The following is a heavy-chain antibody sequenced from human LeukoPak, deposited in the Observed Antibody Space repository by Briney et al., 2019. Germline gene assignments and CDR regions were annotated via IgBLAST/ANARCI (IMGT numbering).Heavy chain of an antibody. J-gene: IGHJ4*02. CDR2: INPNSGGT. CDR1: GYTFTGYY. Sequence: ASVKVSCTASGYTFTGYYMHWVRQAPGQGLEWMGRINPNSGGTNYAQKFQGRVTMTRDTSISTAYMELSRLRSDGTAVYYCARTVYYYDSSGYYDYWGQGTLVTVSS. V-gene: IGHV1-2*06. D-gene: IGHD3-22*01. CDR3: ARTVYYYDSSGYYDY.